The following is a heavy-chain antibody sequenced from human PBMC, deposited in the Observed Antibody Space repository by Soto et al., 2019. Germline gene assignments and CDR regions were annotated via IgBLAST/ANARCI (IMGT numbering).Heavy chain of an antibody. CDR3: ARDRGYCSSTSCYANWYFDL. J-gene: IGHJ2*01. Sequence: SQTLSLTCAISGDSVSSNSAAWNWIRQSPSRGLEWLGRTYHRSKWYNDYAVSVKSRITINPDTSKNQFSLQLNSVTPEDTAVYYCARDRGYCSSTSCYANWYFDLWGRGTLVTVSS. CDR2: TYHRSKWYN. D-gene: IGHD2-2*01. CDR1: GDSVSSNSAA. V-gene: IGHV6-1*01.